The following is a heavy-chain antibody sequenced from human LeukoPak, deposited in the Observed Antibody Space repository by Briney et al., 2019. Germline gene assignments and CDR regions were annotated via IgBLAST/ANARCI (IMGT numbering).Heavy chain of an antibody. CDR2: ITGGHYAT. CDR1: GFSFSSFA. J-gene: IGHJ5*02. Sequence: GGSLRLSCAACGFSFSSFAMTWVRQAPGKGLEWVSSITGGHYATYNTDSVKGRFTISRDNAKNTLYLQMNSLRADDTAIYYCTKDPNGDYIGAFDPWGQGTLVTVSS. V-gene: IGHV3-23*01. CDR3: TKDPNGDYIGAFDP. D-gene: IGHD4-17*01.